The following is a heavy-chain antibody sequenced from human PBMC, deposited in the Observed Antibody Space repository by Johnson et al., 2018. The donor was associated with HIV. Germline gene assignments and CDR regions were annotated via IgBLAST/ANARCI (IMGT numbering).Heavy chain of an antibody. D-gene: IGHD3-22*01. CDR1: GFTFSTNA. J-gene: IGHJ3*02. CDR2: ISWDGGST. Sequence: VQLVGSGGGVVQPGRSLRLSCTASGFTFSTNAMHWVRQAPGKGLEWVSLISWDGGSTYYADSVKGRFTISRDNSKNSLYLQMNSLRAEDTALYYCAKDNVRIVGTPGAFDSWGQGTMVTVSS. V-gene: IGHV3-43D*03. CDR3: AKDNVRIVGTPGAFDS.